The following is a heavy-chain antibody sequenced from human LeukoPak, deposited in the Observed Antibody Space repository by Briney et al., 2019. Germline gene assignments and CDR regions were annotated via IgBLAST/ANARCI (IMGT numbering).Heavy chain of an antibody. CDR3: ARGSEYYYDSSGYSRAAFDI. CDR2: IIPSLGTA. V-gene: IGHV1-69*06. CDR1: GGTFSSYA. J-gene: IGHJ3*02. D-gene: IGHD3-22*01. Sequence: SVKVSCKASGGTFSSYAISWVRQAPGQGLEWMGGIIPSLGTANYAQKFKGRVTITADKSTSTAYMELSSLRSEDTAVYYCARGSEYYYDSSGYSRAAFDIWGQGTMVTVSS.